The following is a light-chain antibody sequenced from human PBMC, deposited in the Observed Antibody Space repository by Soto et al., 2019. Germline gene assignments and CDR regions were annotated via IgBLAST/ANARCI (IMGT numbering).Light chain of an antibody. CDR1: QSLSSSN. Sequence: EIVLTQSPGTLSLSPGERATLSCRASQSLSSSNIAWYQQKPGQAPRLLIFDASSRASGISDRFSGSGSGTDFTLTISRLEPEDFAVYYCQQYDSSLRTFGQGTKVGIK. CDR2: DAS. V-gene: IGKV3-20*01. J-gene: IGKJ1*01. CDR3: QQYDSSLRT.